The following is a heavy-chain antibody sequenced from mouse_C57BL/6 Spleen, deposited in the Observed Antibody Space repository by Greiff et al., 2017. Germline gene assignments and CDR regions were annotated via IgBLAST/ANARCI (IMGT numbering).Heavy chain of an antibody. Sequence: EVNVVESGGGLVQSGRSLRLSCATSGFTFSDFYMEWVRQAPGKGLEWIAASRNKANDYTTEYSASVKGLFIVSRDTSQSILYLQMNALRAEDTAIYYCARDASGTFAYWGQGTLVTVSA. CDR1: GFTFSDFY. V-gene: IGHV7-1*01. CDR2: SRNKANDYTT. J-gene: IGHJ3*01. D-gene: IGHD4-1*01. CDR3: ARDASGTFAY.